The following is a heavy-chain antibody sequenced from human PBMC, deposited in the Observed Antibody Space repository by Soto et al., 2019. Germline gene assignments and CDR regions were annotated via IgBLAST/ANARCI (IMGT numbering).Heavy chain of an antibody. V-gene: IGHV4-59*12. Sequence: SETLSLTCTVSGGSISSYYWSWIRQPPGKGLEWIGYIYYSGSTNYNPSLKSRVTISVDTSKNQFSLKLSSVTAADTAVYYCARSDCSGGSCYSDYWGQGTLVTVSS. CDR3: ARSDCSGGSCYSDY. J-gene: IGHJ4*02. CDR2: IYYSGST. CDR1: GGSISSYY. D-gene: IGHD2-15*01.